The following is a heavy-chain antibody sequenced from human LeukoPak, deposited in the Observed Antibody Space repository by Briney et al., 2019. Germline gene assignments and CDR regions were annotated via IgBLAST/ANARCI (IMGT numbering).Heavy chain of an antibody. J-gene: IGHJ6*02. CDR3: ASATIGDGMDV. V-gene: IGHV3-30-3*01. CDR1: GFTFSSYA. CDR2: ISYDGSNK. Sequence: GGSLRLSCAASGFTFSSYAMHGVGQAPGKGLEWVAVISYDGSNKYYADSVKGRFTISRDNSKNTLYLQMNSLRAEDTAVYYCASATIGDGMDVWGQGTTVTVSS. D-gene: IGHD4/OR15-4a*01.